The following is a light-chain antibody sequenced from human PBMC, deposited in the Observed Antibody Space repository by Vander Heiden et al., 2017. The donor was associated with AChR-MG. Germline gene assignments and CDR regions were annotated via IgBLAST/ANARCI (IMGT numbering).Light chain of an antibody. Sequence: EIVMTQSPATLSVSPGERATLSSRASQSVTSNLAWYQQNPGQAPRLLIFGAPTRATGIPARFSGSGSGTEFTLTISSLQSEDFAVYYCQQYNNWPPLTFGGGTKVEIK. CDR1: QSVTSN. CDR3: QQYNNWPPLT. CDR2: GAP. J-gene: IGKJ4*01. V-gene: IGKV3-15*01.